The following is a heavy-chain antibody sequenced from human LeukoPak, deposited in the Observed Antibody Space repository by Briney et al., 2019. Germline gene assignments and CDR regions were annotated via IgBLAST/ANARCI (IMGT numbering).Heavy chain of an antibody. J-gene: IGHJ4*02. CDR1: GGSISSRPYC. Sequence: PSETLSLTCTVSGGSISSRPYCWGWIRQPPGKGLEWLGSFYYSGSTHYKPSLKSRVTISVDTSKNQISLKLSSVTAADTAVYYCARLVVSNWYHEVLLGRDYWGQGTLVTVSS. CDR2: FYYSGST. D-gene: IGHD6-13*01. CDR3: ARLVVSNWYHEVLLGRDY. V-gene: IGHV4-39*01.